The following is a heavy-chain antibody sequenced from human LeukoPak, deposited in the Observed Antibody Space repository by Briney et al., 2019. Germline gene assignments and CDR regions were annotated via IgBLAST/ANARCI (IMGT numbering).Heavy chain of an antibody. CDR2: INSNSSYK. J-gene: IGHJ3*02. V-gene: IGHV3-21*01. CDR1: GFTFSSYS. Sequence: GGSLRLSCAASGFTFSSYSMNWVRQAPGKGLEWVSSINSNSSYKYYADSVKGRFTISRDNAKNSLYLQMNSLRAEDTAVYYCARDRIQLWLDAFDIWGQGTMVTVSS. D-gene: IGHD5-18*01. CDR3: ARDRIQLWLDAFDI.